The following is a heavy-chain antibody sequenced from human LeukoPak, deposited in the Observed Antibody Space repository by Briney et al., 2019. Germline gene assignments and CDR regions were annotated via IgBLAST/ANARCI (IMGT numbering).Heavy chain of an antibody. V-gene: IGHV3-30*04. CDR2: ISYSGSNK. Sequence: GGSLRLSCAASGFTFSSSAMQWVCQGPGKGLEWAAVISYSGSNKYYVDSVKGRFTISRDNSKNTLYLQMNSLRAEDTAVYYCAKDHADSSSSGYFDYWGQGTLVTVSS. D-gene: IGHD6-6*01. J-gene: IGHJ4*02. CDR3: AKDHADSSSSGYFDY. CDR1: GFTFSSSA.